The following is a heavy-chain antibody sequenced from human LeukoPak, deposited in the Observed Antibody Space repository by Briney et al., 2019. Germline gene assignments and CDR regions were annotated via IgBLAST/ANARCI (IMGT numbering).Heavy chain of an antibody. CDR3: ARGTRILRYCSGGSCPVNWFDP. D-gene: IGHD2-15*01. V-gene: IGHV4-34*01. Sequence: PSETLSFTCAVYGGSFSGYYWSWIRQPPGKGLECIGEINHSGSTNHNPSLKSRVTISVDTSKNQFSLKLSSVTAADTAVYYCARGTRILRYCSGGSCPVNWFDPWGQGTLVTVSS. CDR2: INHSGST. CDR1: GGSFSGYY. J-gene: IGHJ5*02.